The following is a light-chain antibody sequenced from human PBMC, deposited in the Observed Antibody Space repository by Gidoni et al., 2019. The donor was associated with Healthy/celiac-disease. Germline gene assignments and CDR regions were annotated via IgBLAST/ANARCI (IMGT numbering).Light chain of an antibody. CDR3: QQLNSYPLT. CDR1: QGISSY. J-gene: IGKJ5*01. V-gene: IGKV1-9*01. Sequence: DIQLTQSPSFLSASVGDRVTITCRASQGISSYLAWYQQKPGKAPKLLIYVVSTLQSGVPSRFSGSGSGTEFTLTISSLQPEDFATYYCQQLNSYPLTFXQXTRLEIK. CDR2: VVS.